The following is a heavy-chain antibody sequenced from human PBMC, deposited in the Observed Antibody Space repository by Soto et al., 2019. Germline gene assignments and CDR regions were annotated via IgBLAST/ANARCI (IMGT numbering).Heavy chain of an antibody. Sequence: ASVKVSCKASGYAFTSYYMHWVRQAPGQGLEWMGIINPSGGSTSYAQKFQGRVTMTRDTSTSTVYMELNSLSAEDTAVYYCARESEDLTSNFDYWGQGTLVTVSS. CDR2: INPSGGST. J-gene: IGHJ4*02. CDR1: GYAFTSYY. CDR3: ARESEDLTSNFDY. V-gene: IGHV1-46*01.